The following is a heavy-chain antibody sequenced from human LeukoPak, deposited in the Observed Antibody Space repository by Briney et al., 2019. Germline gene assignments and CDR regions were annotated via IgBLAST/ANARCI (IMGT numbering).Heavy chain of an antibody. CDR1: GGSISSYY. D-gene: IGHD3-10*01. CDR2: IYTSGST. CDR3: ASVQGSGSYYSDY. Sequence: SEPLSLPCTVSGGSISSYYWSWIRQPAGKGLEWIRRIYTSGSTNYNTPLKSRATLSVNTSKNQFSLKLSSVTAADTAVYFFASVQGSGSYYSDYWGQGTL. V-gene: IGHV4-4*07. J-gene: IGHJ4*02.